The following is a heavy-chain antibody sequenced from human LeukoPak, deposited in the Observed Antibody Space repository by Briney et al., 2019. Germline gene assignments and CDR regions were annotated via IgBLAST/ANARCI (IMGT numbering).Heavy chain of an antibody. CDR2: ITGGGGST. CDR1: GFPFSSYA. V-gene: IGHV3-23*01. J-gene: IGHJ4*02. D-gene: IGHD5-12*01. Sequence: GGSLRLSCAASGFPFSSYAMSWVRQAPGKGLEWVSTITGGGGSTYYADSVKGRFTISRDNSKDTFYLQMNSLRVEDTAVYYCAKARIAATIYPKEVNFDYWGQGTLVTVSS. CDR3: AKARIAATIYPKEVNFDY.